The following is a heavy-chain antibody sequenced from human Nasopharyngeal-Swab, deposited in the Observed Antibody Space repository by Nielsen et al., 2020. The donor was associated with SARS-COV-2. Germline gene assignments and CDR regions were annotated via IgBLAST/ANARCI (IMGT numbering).Heavy chain of an antibody. Sequence: SETLSLTCTVSGGSVSSGSYYWSWIRQPPGKGLEWIGYIYYSGSTNYNPSLKSRVTISVDTSKNQFSLKLSSVTAADTAVYYCAGDYGGFSGLDFWGQGTLVTVSS. D-gene: IGHD4-23*01. CDR3: AGDYGGFSGLDF. J-gene: IGHJ4*02. V-gene: IGHV4-61*01. CDR1: GGSVSSGSYY. CDR2: IYYSGST.